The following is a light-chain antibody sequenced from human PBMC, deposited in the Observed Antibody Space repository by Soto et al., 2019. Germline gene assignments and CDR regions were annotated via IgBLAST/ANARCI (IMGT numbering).Light chain of an antibody. J-gene: IGKJ3*01. CDR2: LRS. V-gene: IGKV2-28*01. Sequence: DIVMTQSPLSLPVTPGEPASISCRSSQSLLNRNGNTYLDWYLQKPGQSPQLLIYLRSNRASGAPDRFSASGSGTDFTLRISRVEAEDVGVYYCMQTLQTPLTFGPGTKVDIK. CDR3: MQTLQTPLT. CDR1: QSLLNRNGNTY.